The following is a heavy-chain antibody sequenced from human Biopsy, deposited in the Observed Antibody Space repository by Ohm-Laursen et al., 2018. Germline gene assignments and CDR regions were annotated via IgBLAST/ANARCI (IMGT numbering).Heavy chain of an antibody. CDR1: GYTFTSYD. D-gene: IGHD2/OR15-2a*01. J-gene: IGHJ4*02. V-gene: IGHV1-18*01. CDR3: ARVFCTSTTCYGLLDN. CDR2: ISPYNDKT. Sequence: ASVKVSFKASGYTFTSYDISWVRQAPGQGLEWMGWISPYNDKTSYPPKLQDRVTMTADTSTNTAHMELRSLRSDDTAVYYCARVFCTSTTCYGLLDNWGQGTVVTVSP.